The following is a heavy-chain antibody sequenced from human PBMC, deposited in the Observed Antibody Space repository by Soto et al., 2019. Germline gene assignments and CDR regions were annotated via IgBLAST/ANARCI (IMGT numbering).Heavy chain of an antibody. CDR2: INHRGST. CDR3: ARGFQRGPYYYYYYGMDV. Sequence: SETLSLTCAVYGGSFSGYYWSWIRQPPGKGLEWIGEINHRGSTTYNPSLKSRVTISVDTSKNQFSLKLSSVTAADTAVYYCARGFQRGPYYYYYYGMDVWGQGTTVTVSS. J-gene: IGHJ6*02. CDR1: GGSFSGYY. D-gene: IGHD5-12*01. V-gene: IGHV4-34*01.